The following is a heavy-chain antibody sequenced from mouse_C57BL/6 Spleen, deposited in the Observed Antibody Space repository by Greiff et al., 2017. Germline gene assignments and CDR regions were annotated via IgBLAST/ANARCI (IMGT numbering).Heavy chain of an antibody. CDR1: GYTFTDYE. D-gene: IGHD1-1*01. V-gene: IGHV1-15*01. Sequence: QVQLQQSGAELVRPGASVTLSCKASGYTFTDYEMHWVKQTPVHGLEWIGAIDPETGGTAYNQKFKGKAILTADKSSSTAYMELSRLTSEDSAVSYCTSNCGSSYEFAYWGQGTLVTVSA. CDR3: TSNCGSSYEFAY. J-gene: IGHJ3*01. CDR2: IDPETGGT.